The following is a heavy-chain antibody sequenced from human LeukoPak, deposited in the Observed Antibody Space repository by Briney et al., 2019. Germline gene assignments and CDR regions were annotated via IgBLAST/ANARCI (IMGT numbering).Heavy chain of an antibody. CDR2: ISSNGGST. D-gene: IGHD1-14*01. V-gene: IGHV3-64*01. CDR1: GFTFSSYA. Sequence: GGSLRLSCAASGFTFSSYAMHWVRQAPGKGLEYVSAISSNGGSTYYANSVKGRFTISRDNSNNTLYLQMSSLRAEDMAVYYCARARGNPPLECYYLDVGGKGPTVTVSS. J-gene: IGHJ6*03. CDR3: ARARGNPPLECYYLDV.